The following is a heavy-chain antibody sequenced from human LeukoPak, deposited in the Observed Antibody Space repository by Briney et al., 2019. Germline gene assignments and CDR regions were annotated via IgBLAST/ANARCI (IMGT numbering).Heavy chain of an antibody. J-gene: IGHJ3*02. CDR2: IYYSGGT. D-gene: IGHD4-17*01. Sequence: SETLSLTCTVSGGSISSYYWSWIRQPPGKGLEWIGYIYYSGGTNYNPSLKSRGTISVDTSKNQFSLKLSSVTAADTAVYYCARDGDYGDYGSAFDIWGQGTMVTVSS. CDR1: GGSISSYY. V-gene: IGHV4-59*01. CDR3: ARDGDYGDYGSAFDI.